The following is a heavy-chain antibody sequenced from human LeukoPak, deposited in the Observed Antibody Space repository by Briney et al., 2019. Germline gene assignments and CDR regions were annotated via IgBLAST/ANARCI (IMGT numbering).Heavy chain of an antibody. J-gene: IGHJ4*02. CDR3: ARRPGRYYFDY. V-gene: IGHV4-39*01. D-gene: IGHD2-8*02. CDR2: SYYSGGS. Sequence: SETLSLTCSVSGGSISSTSHYWGWIRQPPGKGLEWLGSSYYSGGSYYNPSLKSRVTISVDTSKNQFSLKLSSVTAADTAVYYCARRPGRYYFDYWGQGTLVTVSS. CDR1: GGSISSTSHY.